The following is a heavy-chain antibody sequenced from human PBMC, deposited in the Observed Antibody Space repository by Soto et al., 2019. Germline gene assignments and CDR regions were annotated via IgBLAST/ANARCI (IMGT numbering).Heavy chain of an antibody. D-gene: IGHD3-10*01. CDR1: GGSISSSSYY. Sequence: QLQLQESGPGLVKPSETLSLTCTVSGGSISSSSYYWGWIRQPPGKGLEWIGRIYYSGSTYYNPSLQSRVTITAAPSKNQFSLKLSSVTAADTAVYYCATLWGQDWGQGTLVTVSS. CDR3: ATLWGQD. J-gene: IGHJ4*02. CDR2: IYYSGST. V-gene: IGHV4-39*01.